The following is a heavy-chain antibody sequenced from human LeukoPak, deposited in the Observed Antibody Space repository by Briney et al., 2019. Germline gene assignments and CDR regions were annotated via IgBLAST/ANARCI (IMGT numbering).Heavy chain of an antibody. J-gene: IGHJ5*02. CDR2: ISYDGSNK. V-gene: IGHV3-30*18. D-gene: IGHD2-2*01. Sequence: GRSLRLSCAASGFTFSSYGMHWVRQAPGKGLEWVAVISYDGSNKYYADSVKGQFTISRDNSKNTLYLQMNSLRAEDTAVYYCAKHDSSTSSNWFDPWGQGTLVTVSS. CDR1: GFTFSSYG. CDR3: AKHDSSTSSNWFDP.